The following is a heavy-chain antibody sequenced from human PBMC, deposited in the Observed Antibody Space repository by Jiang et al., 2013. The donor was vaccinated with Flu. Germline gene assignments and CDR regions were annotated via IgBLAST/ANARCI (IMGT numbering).Heavy chain of an antibody. Sequence: QTLSLTCAISGDSVSSNSAAWNWIRQSPSRGLEWLGRTYYRSKWYNDYAVSVKSRITINPDTSKNQFSLQLNSVTPEDTAVYYCARGPAAGTLVAFDIWGQGTMVTVSS. V-gene: IGHV6-1*01. J-gene: IGHJ3*02. CDR2: TYYRSKWYN. D-gene: IGHD6-13*01. CDR1: GDSVSSNSAA. CDR3: ARGPAAGTLVAFDI.